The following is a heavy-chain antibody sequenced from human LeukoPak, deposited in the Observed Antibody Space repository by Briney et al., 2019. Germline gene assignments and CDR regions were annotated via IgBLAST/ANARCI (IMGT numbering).Heavy chain of an antibody. V-gene: IGHV3-23*01. CDR1: AFSLYSIW. CDR3: AKDRLSFNELPDAFDI. D-gene: IGHD2-15*01. Sequence: PARSLRLSCEASAFSLYSIWMSWVRQAPEKGLEWVSAISVSGGSTYYANSMKGRLTISRDTSTNTPCLQMTSLRAETTAVYYCAKDRLSFNELPDAFDIWGQGTMVTVSS. CDR2: ISVSGGST. J-gene: IGHJ3*02.